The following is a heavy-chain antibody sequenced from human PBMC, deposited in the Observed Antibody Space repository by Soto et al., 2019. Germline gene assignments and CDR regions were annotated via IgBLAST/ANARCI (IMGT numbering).Heavy chain of an antibody. J-gene: IGHJ4*02. D-gene: IGHD2-15*01. CDR1: GFTFGDYA. V-gene: IGHV3-49*04. CDR2: IRSKAYGGTT. CDR3: TSHSPEDMIRK. Sequence: GGSLRLSCTASGFTFGDYAMSWVRQAPGKGLEWVGFIRSKAYGGTTEYAASVKGRFTISRDDSKNTAYLQLNSLKTEDTAVYYCTSHSPEDMIRKWGQGTLVTVSS.